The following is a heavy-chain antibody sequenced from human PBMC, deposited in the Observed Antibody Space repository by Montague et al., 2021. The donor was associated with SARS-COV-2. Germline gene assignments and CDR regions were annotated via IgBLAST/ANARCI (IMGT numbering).Heavy chain of an antibody. V-gene: IGHV4-39*01. D-gene: IGHD2-15*01. CDR2: IYYTGTT. J-gene: IGHJ4*02. CDR1: GDSVTTNLYY. CDR3: ANADRCSSGSLYSPFDS. Sequence: SETLSLTCTVSGDSVTTNLYYWGWIRQPPGKGLEWIGNIYYTGTTYYNPSLKSRVTMSVDTSKNQFSLKLTSVTAADTAVYYCANADRCSSGSLYSPFDSWGQGSLVTVSS.